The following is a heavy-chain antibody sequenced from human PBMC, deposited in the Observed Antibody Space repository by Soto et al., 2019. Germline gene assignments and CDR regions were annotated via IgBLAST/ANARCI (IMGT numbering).Heavy chain of an antibody. CDR1: GFTFSTYS. V-gene: IGHV3-48*01. CDR2: ITGSSHAI. Sequence: TGGSLRLSCAASGFTFSTYSVNWVRQAPGKGLEWVSFITGSSHAIYYADSVKGRFTISRDNAKNSLYLQMNGLRAEDTAVYYCARVRSGWYFDYWGQGTLVPVSS. J-gene: IGHJ4*02. D-gene: IGHD6-19*01. CDR3: ARVRSGWYFDY.